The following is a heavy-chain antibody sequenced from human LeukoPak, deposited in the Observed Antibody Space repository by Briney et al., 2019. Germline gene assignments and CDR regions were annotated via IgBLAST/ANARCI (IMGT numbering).Heavy chain of an antibody. V-gene: IGHV4-34*01. CDR1: GVSFSGYY. CDR3: ARTRWLQSLFDY. Sequence: SETLSLTCVVYGVSFSGYYWSWIRQPPGKGLEWIGEINHSGSTNYNASLKSRVTISVDTSKNQFSLKLRSVTAADTAVYYCARTRWLQSLFDYWGQGTLVTVSS. D-gene: IGHD5-24*01. CDR2: INHSGST. J-gene: IGHJ4*02.